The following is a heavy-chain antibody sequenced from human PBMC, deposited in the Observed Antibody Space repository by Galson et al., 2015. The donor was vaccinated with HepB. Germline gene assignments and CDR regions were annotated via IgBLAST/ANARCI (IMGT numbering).Heavy chain of an antibody. D-gene: IGHD5-18*01. CDR1: GGSFSGYY. V-gene: IGHV4-34*01. CDR3: ATGYSYGPFYWYFDL. CDR2: INHSGST. Sequence: ETLSLTCAVYGGSFSGYYWSWIRQPPGKGLEWIGEINHSGSTNYNPSLKSRVTISVDTSKNQFSLKLSSVTAADTAVYYCATGYSYGPFYWYFDLWGRGTLVTVSS. J-gene: IGHJ2*01.